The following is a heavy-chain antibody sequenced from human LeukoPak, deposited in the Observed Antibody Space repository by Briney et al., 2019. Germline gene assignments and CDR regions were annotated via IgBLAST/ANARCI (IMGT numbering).Heavy chain of an antibody. CDR3: ARDSSGSKALDY. J-gene: IGHJ4*02. V-gene: IGHV4-4*07. D-gene: IGHD3-22*01. Sequence: SETLSLTCTVSGGSISSYYWSWIRQPAGKGLEWIGRIYTSGSTNYNPSLKSRVTMSVDSSKNQFSLKLSSVTASDTAVYYCARDSSGSKALDYWGQGTLVTVSS. CDR2: IYTSGST. CDR1: GGSISSYY.